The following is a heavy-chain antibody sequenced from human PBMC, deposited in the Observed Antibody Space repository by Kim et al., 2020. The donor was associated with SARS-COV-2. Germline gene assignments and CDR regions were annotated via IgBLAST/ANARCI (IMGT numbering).Heavy chain of an antibody. J-gene: IGHJ6*03. CDR1: RFTFSNYA. D-gene: IGHD6-19*01. V-gene: IGHV3-23*01. CDR2: ISGSGDRI. CDR3: ARGKKNLSFEGWDV. Sequence: GGSLRLSCAASRFTFSNYAMTWVRQAPGKGLEWVSSISGSGDRIYYAASEKGRFTISRDNYKDSLYLQMNRLRAEDTALYYCARGKKNLSFEGWDVWSTG.